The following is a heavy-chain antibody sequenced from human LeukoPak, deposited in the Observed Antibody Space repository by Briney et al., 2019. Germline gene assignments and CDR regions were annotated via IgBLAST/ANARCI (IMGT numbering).Heavy chain of an antibody. Sequence: ASVTVSCKASGYTFTSYGISWVRQAPGQGLEWMGWISAYNGNTNYAQKLQGRVTMTTDTSTSTAYMELRSLRSDDTAVYYCATYGIAAAGEAFDYWGQGTLVTVSS. J-gene: IGHJ4*02. CDR2: ISAYNGNT. V-gene: IGHV1-18*01. CDR1: GYTFTSYG. CDR3: ATYGIAAAGEAFDY. D-gene: IGHD6-13*01.